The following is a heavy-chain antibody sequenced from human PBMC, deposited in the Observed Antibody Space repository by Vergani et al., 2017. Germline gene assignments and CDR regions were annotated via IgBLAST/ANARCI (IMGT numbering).Heavy chain of an antibody. CDR2: INHSGST. CDR3: ARGGVATFGSFDY. D-gene: IGHD5-12*01. V-gene: IGHV4-34*01. Sequence: QVQLQQWGAGLLKPSETLSLTCAVYGGSFSGYYWSWISQPPGKGLEWIGEINHSGSTNYNPSLKSRVTISVDTSKNQFSLKLSSVTAADTAVYYCARGGVATFGSFDYWGQGTLVTVSS. CDR1: GGSFSGYY. J-gene: IGHJ4*02.